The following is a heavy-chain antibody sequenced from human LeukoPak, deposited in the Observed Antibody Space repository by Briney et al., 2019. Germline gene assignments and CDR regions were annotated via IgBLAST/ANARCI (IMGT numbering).Heavy chain of an antibody. V-gene: IGHV3-21*01. CDR2: ISSSSSYI. J-gene: IGHJ4*02. Sequence: GGSLRLSCAASGFTFSSYSMNWVRQAPGKGLEWVSSISSSSSYIYYADSVKGRSTISRDNAKNSLYLQMNSLRAEDTAVYYCARDLGIAAAGQNDYWGQGTLVTVSS. D-gene: IGHD6-13*01. CDR3: ARDLGIAAAGQNDY. CDR1: GFTFSSYS.